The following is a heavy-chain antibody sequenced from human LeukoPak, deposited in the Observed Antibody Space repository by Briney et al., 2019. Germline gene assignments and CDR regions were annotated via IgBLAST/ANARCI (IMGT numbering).Heavy chain of an antibody. V-gene: IGHV4-31*03. CDR3: ARGRTLLLRYFDWLHHDAFDI. D-gene: IGHD3-9*01. J-gene: IGHJ3*02. CDR1: GGSISSGGYY. Sequence: SQTLSLTCTVSGGSISSGGYYWSWIRQHPGKGLEWIGYIYYSGSTYYNPSLKSRVTISVDTSKNQFSLKLGSVTAADTAVYYCARGRTLLLRYFDWLHHDAFDIWGQGTMVTVSS. CDR2: IYYSGST.